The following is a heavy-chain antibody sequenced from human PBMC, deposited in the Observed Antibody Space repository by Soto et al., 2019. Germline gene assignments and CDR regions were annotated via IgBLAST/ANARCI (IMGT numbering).Heavy chain of an antibody. J-gene: IGHJ4*02. CDR2: FDPEDGET. V-gene: IGHV1-24*01. Sequence: ASVKVSCKVSGYTLTELSMHWVRQAPGKGLEWMGGFDPEDGETIYAQKFQGRVTMTEDTSTDTAYMELSSLRSEDTAVYYCAMARNDGYYFDYWGQGTLVTVPS. CDR3: AMARNDGYYFDY. CDR1: GYTLTELS.